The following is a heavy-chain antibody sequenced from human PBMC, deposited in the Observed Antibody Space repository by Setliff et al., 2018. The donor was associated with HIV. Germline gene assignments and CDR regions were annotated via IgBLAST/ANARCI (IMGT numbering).Heavy chain of an antibody. V-gene: IGHV1-2*02. Sequence: ASVKVSCKASGYTFSRYAMHWVRQAPGQRLEWMGWINPNSGGTVYAQKFQGRVTMTRDTSISTAYMELRSLRSDDTAVYYCARSPDTSGYLYYYYYMDVWGKGTTVTVSS. D-gene: IGHD3-22*01. CDR1: GYTFSRYA. CDR2: INPNSGGT. J-gene: IGHJ6*03. CDR3: ARSPDTSGYLYYYYYMDV.